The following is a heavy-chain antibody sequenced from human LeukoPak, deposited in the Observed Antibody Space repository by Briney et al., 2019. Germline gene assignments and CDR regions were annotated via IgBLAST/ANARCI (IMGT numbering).Heavy chain of an antibody. J-gene: IGHJ4*02. D-gene: IGHD2-21*02. Sequence: GGSLRLSGAASGFTFSSYAMNWVRQAPGKGLEWVSGINGSGGSTYYADSVKGRFTISRDNSKNTLYLQMNNLRAEDTAVYYCAKGRGIVVVTGPAYWGQGTLVTVSS. CDR2: INGSGGST. CDR1: GFTFSSYA. CDR3: AKGRGIVVVTGPAY. V-gene: IGHV3-23*01.